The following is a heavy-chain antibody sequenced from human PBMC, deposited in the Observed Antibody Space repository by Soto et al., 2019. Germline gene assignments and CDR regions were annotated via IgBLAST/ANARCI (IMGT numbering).Heavy chain of an antibody. J-gene: IGHJ3*01. Sequence: PGGSLRLSCAASGFTFRRNSKNWFRQAPGKGLEWVSSISSSSSYIYYADSVKGRFTISRDNAKNSLYLQMNSLRAEDTAVYYFERFQLGHDAFYFWTQRT. V-gene: IGHV3-21*01. CDR2: ISSSSSYI. CDR1: GFTFRRNS. CDR3: ERFQLGHDAFYF. D-gene: IGHD6-6*01.